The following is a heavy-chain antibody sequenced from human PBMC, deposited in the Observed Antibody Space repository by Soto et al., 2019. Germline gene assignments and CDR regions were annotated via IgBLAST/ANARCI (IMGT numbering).Heavy chain of an antibody. V-gene: IGHV4-61*01. CDR1: GGSVSSGSYY. J-gene: IGHJ5*02. Sequence: SETLSLTCTVSGGSVSSGSYYWSWIRQPPGKGLDWIGNIYYTGSTNYNPSFKSRVTISVDMSKNQFSLRLSSLTAADTAVYYCARAPIELRANWFDPWGQGTLVTVSS. CDR2: IYYTGST. CDR3: ARAPIELRANWFDP. D-gene: IGHD2-8*01.